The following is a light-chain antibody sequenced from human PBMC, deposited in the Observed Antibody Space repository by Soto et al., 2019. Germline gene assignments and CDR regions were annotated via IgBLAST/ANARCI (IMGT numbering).Light chain of an antibody. CDR2: RAS. CDR1: QGISSW. V-gene: IGKV1-5*03. Sequence: DIQMTQSPSTLSASVGDRVTITCRASQGISSWLAWYQQKPGKAPKLLIYRASSLESGVPSRFSGSGSGTEFTLTTSSLQPDDFATYYCQQYNSYSRTFGQGTKLEIK. J-gene: IGKJ2*01. CDR3: QQYNSYSRT.